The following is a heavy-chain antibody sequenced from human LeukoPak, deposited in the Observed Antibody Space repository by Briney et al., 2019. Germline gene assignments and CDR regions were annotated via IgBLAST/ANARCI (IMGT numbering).Heavy chain of an antibody. J-gene: IGHJ4*02. Sequence: PGGSLRLSCAASGFTFSSYWMHWVRQAPGRGLVWVSRISTDGSSTSYADSVKGRFTISRDNAKNTLYLQMNSLRAEDTAVYYCAGRRRRLGELSEDYPNDYWGQGTLVTVSS. D-gene: IGHD3-16*02. V-gene: IGHV3-74*01. CDR3: AGRRRRLGELSEDYPNDY. CDR2: ISTDGSST. CDR1: GFTFSSYW.